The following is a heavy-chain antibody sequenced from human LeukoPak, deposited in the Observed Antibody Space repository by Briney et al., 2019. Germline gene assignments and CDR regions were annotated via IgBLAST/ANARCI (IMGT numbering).Heavy chain of an antibody. Sequence: ASVKVSCKVSGYTFTCYYMHWLRQAPGQGLEWMGWINPNSGGTNYAQKFQGRVTMTRDTSISTAYMELSRLRSDDTAVYYCVRAANDYGDYDFDYWGQGTLVTVSS. V-gene: IGHV1-2*02. J-gene: IGHJ4*02. CDR2: INPNSGGT. D-gene: IGHD4-17*01. CDR1: GYTFTCYY. CDR3: VRAANDYGDYDFDY.